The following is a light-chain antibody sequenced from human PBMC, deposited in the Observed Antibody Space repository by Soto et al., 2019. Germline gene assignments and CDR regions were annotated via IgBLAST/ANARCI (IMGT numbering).Light chain of an antibody. CDR2: DAS. CDR1: RDISFY. CDR3: QQYDNLPPYT. V-gene: IGKV1-33*01. Sequence: DIQMTQSPSSLSASVGDRVTITCQASRDISFYLNWYQQKPGKPPKLLVYDASNLQTGVPSRFSRSGSGTHFTFSISSLQHEDIATYYCQQYDNLPPYTFGQGTKLEIK. J-gene: IGKJ2*01.